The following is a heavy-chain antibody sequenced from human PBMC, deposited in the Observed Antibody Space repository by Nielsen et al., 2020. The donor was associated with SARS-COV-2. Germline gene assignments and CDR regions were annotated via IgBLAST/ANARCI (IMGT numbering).Heavy chain of an antibody. CDR2: IYYSGST. V-gene: IGHV4-38-2*02. CDR1: GYSISSGYY. D-gene: IGHD2-8*01. J-gene: IGHJ5*02. Sequence: SETLSLTCTVSGYSISSGYYWGWIRQPPGKGLEWIGSIYYSGSTYYNPSLKSRVTISVDTSKNQFSLKLSSVTAADTAVYYCAREWGNWISIMVYVRSGGWFDPWGQGTLVTVSS. CDR3: AREWGNWISIMVYVRSGGWFDP.